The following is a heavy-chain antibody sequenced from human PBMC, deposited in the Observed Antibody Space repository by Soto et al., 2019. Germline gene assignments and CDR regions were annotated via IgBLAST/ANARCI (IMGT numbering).Heavy chain of an antibody. CDR2: IYHSGST. J-gene: IGHJ5*02. Sequence: QVQLQESGPGLVKPSGTLSLTCAVSGGSISSSNWWSWVRQPPGKGLEWIGEIYHSGSTNYNPSLKSRVTISXDXXXXXXXXXXXXXXXXXXXXXXXXRXXXXXXAXXXWGWFDPWGQGTLVTVSS. CDR3: XRXXXXXXAXXXWGWFDP. V-gene: IGHV4-4*02. D-gene: IGHD1-26*01. CDR1: GGSISSSNW.